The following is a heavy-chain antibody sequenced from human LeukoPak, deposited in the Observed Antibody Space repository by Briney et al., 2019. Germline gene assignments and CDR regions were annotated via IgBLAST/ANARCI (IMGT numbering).Heavy chain of an antibody. J-gene: IGHJ3*01. CDR1: GGSINSYY. CDR3: ARRDAFDF. Sequence: SETLSLTCTVPGGSINSYYWNWVRQPPGRGLEWIGFVSDSGSTSYNPSFKSRVTISVDTSKNQFSLKLSPVTAADTAVYYCARRDAFDFWGQGTMVTVSS. CDR2: VSDSGST. V-gene: IGHV4-59*01.